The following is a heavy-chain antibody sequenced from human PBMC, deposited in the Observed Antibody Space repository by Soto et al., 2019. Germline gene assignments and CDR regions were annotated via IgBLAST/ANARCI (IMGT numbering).Heavy chain of an antibody. J-gene: IGHJ6*02. Sequence: QVQLAQSGAEVKKPGASVKVSCTFTSYDINWVRQATGQGLEWMGWMNPNSGNTRYAQKFQGRVTMTRNTSNFTAYMELSSLRSEDTAVYYCARGPGSSDWRFSYYYMDVWGQGTTVTVSS. CDR1: FTSYD. V-gene: IGHV1-8*01. CDR3: ARGPGSSDWRFSYYYMDV. CDR2: MNPNSGNT. D-gene: IGHD6-19*01.